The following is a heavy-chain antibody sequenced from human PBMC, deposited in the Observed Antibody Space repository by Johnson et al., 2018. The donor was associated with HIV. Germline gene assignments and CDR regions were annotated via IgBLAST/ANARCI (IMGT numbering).Heavy chain of an antibody. CDR3: ARDGRKLTYYYDSSNDAFDI. D-gene: IGHD3-22*01. J-gene: IGHJ3*02. Sequence: VQLVESGGGVVQPGGSLRLSCAASGFTFSSYGMHWVRQAPGKGLEWVANIKQDGSEKYYVDSVKGRFTISRDNAKNSLYLQMNSLRAEDTAVYYCARDGRKLTYYYDSSNDAFDIWGQGTMVTVSS. CDR2: IKQDGSEK. CDR1: GFTFSSYG. V-gene: IGHV3-7*01.